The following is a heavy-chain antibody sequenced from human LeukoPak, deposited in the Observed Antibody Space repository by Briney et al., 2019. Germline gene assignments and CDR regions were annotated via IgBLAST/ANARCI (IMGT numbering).Heavy chain of an antibody. CDR3: ARDASSRVGATSQYYFDY. Sequence: SDTLSLTCTVSGASISSSSFYWGWIRQPPGKGLEWIANIYYNGRTYYNPSLKSRVTISVDTPKNQFSLKLSSVTAADTAVYYCARDASSRVGATSQYYFDYWGQGTLVTVSS. D-gene: IGHD1-26*01. J-gene: IGHJ4*02. CDR2: IYYNGRT. V-gene: IGHV4-39*07. CDR1: GASISSSSFY.